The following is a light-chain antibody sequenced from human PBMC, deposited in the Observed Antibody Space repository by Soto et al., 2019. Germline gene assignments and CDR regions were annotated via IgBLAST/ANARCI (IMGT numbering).Light chain of an antibody. J-gene: IGKJ1*01. CDR1: QSVSSN. CDR3: QQYNAWPWT. CDR2: GAS. V-gene: IGKV3-15*01. Sequence: EIVMTQSPATLSVSPGERATLSCRASQSVSSNLAWYRQKPGQAPRLLIYGASTRATGIPARFSGSGSGTDFILTISSLQSEDFAVYFCQQYNAWPWTFGQGTKVDIK.